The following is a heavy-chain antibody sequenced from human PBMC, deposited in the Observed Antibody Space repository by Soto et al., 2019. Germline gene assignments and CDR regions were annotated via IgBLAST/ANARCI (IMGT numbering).Heavy chain of an antibody. CDR3: ARLTTVVTRRGYYYYGMDV. D-gene: IGHD4-17*01. V-gene: IGHV1-69*13. CDR2: IIPIFGTA. Sequence: SVKVSCKASGGTFSSYAISWVRQAPGQGLEWMGGIIPIFGTANYAQKFQGRVTITADESTSTAYMELSSLRSEDTAVYYCARLTTVVTRRGYYYYGMDVWGQGTTVTVSS. CDR1: GGTFSSYA. J-gene: IGHJ6*02.